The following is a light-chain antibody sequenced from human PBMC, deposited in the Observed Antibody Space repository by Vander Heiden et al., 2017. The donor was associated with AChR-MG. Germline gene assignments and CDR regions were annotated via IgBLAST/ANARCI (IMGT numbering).Light chain of an antibody. V-gene: IGLV1-40*01. J-gene: IGLJ2*01. CDR2: HYN. CDR1: TSNIGAAYD. Sequence: SVLTPPPSVSGAPGQTVTISCTGSTSNIGAAYDGHWYQQLPGRAPKRLISHYNNRPSGGPDRFSGSRSGTSASLAITGLQAEDEADYYCQSYDSSLGAVGLFGGGTKLTVL. CDR3: QSYDSSLGAVGL.